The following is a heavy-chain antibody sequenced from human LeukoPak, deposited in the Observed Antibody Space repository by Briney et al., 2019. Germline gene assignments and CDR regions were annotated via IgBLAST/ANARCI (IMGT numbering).Heavy chain of an antibody. CDR2: INHSGST. CDR1: GGSLSGYY. D-gene: IGHD6-19*01. Sequence: SETLSLTCAVYGGSLSGYYWSWIRQPPGKGLEWIGEINHSGSTNYNPSHKSRLTISVDTSKHQFSLKLSSVTAADTAVYYCATARAGAAFRWFDPWGQGTLVTVSS. J-gene: IGHJ5*02. CDR3: ATARAGAAFRWFDP. V-gene: IGHV4-34*01.